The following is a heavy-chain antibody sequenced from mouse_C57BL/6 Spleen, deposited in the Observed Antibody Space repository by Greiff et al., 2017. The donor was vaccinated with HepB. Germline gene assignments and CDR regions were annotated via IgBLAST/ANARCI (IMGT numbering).Heavy chain of an antibody. CDR1: GFSLTSYG. J-gene: IGHJ4*01. D-gene: IGHD1-1*01. V-gene: IGHV2-2*01. CDR2: IWSGGST. Sequence: VKLMESGPGLVQPSQSLSITCTVSGFSLTSYGVHWVRQSPGKGLEWLGVIWSGGSTDYNAAFISRLSIRKDNSKSQVFFKMNSLQADDTAIYYCARNDYGSSYDAMDYWGQGTSVTVSS. CDR3: ARNDYGSSYDAMDY.